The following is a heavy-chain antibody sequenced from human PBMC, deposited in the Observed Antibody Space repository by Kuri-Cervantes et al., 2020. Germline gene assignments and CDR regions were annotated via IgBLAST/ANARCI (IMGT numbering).Heavy chain of an antibody. D-gene: IGHD2-15*01. CDR2: VWYDGSNK. V-gene: IGHV3-33*08. CDR3: ARRGVGASLHYYYYGMDV. Sequence: GGSLRLSCAASGFTFDDYGMSWVRQAPGKGLEWVAVVWYDGSNKYYADSVKGRFTISRDNSKNTLYLQMNSLRAEDTAVYYCARRGVGASLHYYYYGMDVWGQGTTVTVSS. CDR1: GFTFDDYG. J-gene: IGHJ6*02.